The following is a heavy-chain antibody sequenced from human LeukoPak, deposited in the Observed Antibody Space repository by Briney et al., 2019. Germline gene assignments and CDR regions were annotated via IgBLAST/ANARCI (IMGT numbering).Heavy chain of an antibody. D-gene: IGHD3-3*02. Sequence: GESLKISCRASGDSFTSDRIAWVRQMPGKGLQWMGLINPHDSTTKYSPPFQGRITISVDKSINTAYLKWSSLTASDTAVYYCAKHLRTSTSRHLDNWGQGTLVTVSS. CDR1: GDSFTSDR. J-gene: IGHJ4*02. V-gene: IGHV5-51*01. CDR2: INPHDSTT. CDR3: AKHLRTSTSRHLDN.